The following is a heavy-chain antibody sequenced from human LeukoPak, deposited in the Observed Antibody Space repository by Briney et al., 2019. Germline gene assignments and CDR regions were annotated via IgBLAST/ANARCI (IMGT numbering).Heavy chain of an antibody. CDR2: IYYSGST. V-gene: IGHV4-39*02. D-gene: IGHD3-3*01. Sequence: SETLSLTCTVSGGSISSSSYYWGWIRQPPGKGLEWIGSIYYSGSTYYNPSLKSRVTISVDTSKNQFSLKLSSVTAADTAVYYCARDFGVVMPLYYFDYWGQGTLVTVSS. CDR3: ARDFGVVMPLYYFDY. J-gene: IGHJ4*02. CDR1: GGSISSSSYY.